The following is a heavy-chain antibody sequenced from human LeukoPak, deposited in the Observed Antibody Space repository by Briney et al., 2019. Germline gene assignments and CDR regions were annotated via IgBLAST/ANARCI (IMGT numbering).Heavy chain of an antibody. CDR2: MNPNSGNT. CDR1: GYTFTSYD. V-gene: IGHV1-8*02. CDR3: ATRFLDSSASCGEV. J-gene: IGHJ6*03. Sequence: ASVKVSCKASGYTFTSYDMNWVRQATGQGLEWMGWMNPNSGNTGYAQKFQGRVTMTRNTSISTAYMELSSLRSDDTAVYYCATRFLDSSASCGEVWRKGTRV. D-gene: IGHD3-22*01.